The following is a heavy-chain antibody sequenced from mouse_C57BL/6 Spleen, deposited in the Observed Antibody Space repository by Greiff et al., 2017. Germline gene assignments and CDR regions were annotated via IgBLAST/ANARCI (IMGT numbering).Heavy chain of an antibody. D-gene: IGHD4-1*01. CDR2: IYPRDGST. CDR3: ARSGTGYAMDY. Sequence: QVQLQQSGPELVKPGASVKLSCKASGYTFTSYDINWVKQRHGQGLEWIGWIYPRDGSTTYNEKFKGKATLTVDTSASTAYMELHSLTSEDSAVYFCARSGTGYAMDYWGQGTSVTVSS. V-gene: IGHV1-85*01. CDR1: GYTFTSYD. J-gene: IGHJ4*01.